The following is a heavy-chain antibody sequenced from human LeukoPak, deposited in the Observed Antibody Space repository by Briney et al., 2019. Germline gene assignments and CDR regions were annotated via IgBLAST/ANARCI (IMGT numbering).Heavy chain of an antibody. CDR2: TVGGGDGT. CDR1: GFTFSGFG. Sequence: GRSLGLSCAASGFTFSGFGMHWVRQAPDKGLEWVAVTVGGGDGTYYADSVKGRFTISRDNSNNTLYLQMNSLRAEDTAVYYCAKLTTSWGQGTLVTVSS. V-gene: IGHV3-NL1*01. J-gene: IGHJ4*02. D-gene: IGHD4-11*01. CDR3: AKLTTS.